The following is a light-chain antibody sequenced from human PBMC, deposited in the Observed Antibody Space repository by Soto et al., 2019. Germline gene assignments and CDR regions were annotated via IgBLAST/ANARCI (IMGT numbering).Light chain of an antibody. Sequence: DIQMTQSPSSVSASVGDRVSITCRASQGISSWLAWYQQKPGRAPKLLIYTGSSLQSGVPSRFSGTGSGTDFTLTISSLQPEYCQQANSFPLTFGGGTKVEIK. V-gene: IGKV1-12*01. CDR3: QQANSFPLT. CDR1: QGISSW. CDR2: TGS. J-gene: IGKJ4*01.